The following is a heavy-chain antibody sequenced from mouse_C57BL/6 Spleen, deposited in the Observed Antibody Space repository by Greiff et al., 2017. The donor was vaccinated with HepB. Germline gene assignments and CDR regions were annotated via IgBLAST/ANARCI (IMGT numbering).Heavy chain of an antibody. J-gene: IGHJ1*03. CDR3: ARAYGNYGYFDV. Sequence: VQLQQSGPELVKPGASVKISCKASGYAFRSSWMNWVKQRPGKGLEWIGRIYPGDGDTNYNGKFKGKATLTADKSSSTAYMQLSSLTSEDSAVYFCARAYGNYGYFDVWGTGTTATVSS. V-gene: IGHV1-82*01. CDR1: GYAFRSSW. CDR2: IYPGDGDT. D-gene: IGHD2-1*01.